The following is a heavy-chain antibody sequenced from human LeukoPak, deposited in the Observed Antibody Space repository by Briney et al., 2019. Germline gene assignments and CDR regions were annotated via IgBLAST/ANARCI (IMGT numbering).Heavy chain of an antibody. V-gene: IGHV4-34*01. CDR2: INHSGST. J-gene: IGHJ4*02. D-gene: IGHD3-22*01. Sequence: PSETLSLTCAVYGGSFSGYYWSWIRQPPGKGLEWIGEINHSGSTNYNPSLKSRVTISVDTSKNQFSLKLSSVTAADTAAYYCARLKPARYYYDSSGPDYWGQGTLVTVSS. CDR1: GGSFSGYY. CDR3: ARLKPARYYYDSSGPDY.